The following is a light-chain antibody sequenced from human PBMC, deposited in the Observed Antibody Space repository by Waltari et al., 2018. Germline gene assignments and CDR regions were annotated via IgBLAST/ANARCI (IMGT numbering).Light chain of an antibody. J-gene: IGKJ1*01. Sequence: EIVLTQSPGTLSLSPGDRATLSCRASQSVSSSYLAWYQQKPGQAPRLLIYGASSRATGIPDRFSGSVSGTDFTLTISRLEPEDFAVYYCQQYGSSRTFGQGTKVEIK. CDR2: GAS. V-gene: IGKV3-20*01. CDR3: QQYGSSRT. CDR1: QSVSSSY.